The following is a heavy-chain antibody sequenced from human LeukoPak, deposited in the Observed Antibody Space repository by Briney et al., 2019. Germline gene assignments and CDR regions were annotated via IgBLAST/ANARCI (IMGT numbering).Heavy chain of an antibody. CDR3: ARGYYYDSSGYYYFDY. J-gene: IGHJ4*02. V-gene: IGHV1-2*02. CDR1: GYTFTGYY. D-gene: IGHD3-22*01. Sequence: ASVKVSCKASGYTFTGYYIHWVRQAPGQGLEWKGWINPNSGGTHYAQKLQGRVTMTRDTSITTAYMELSRLRSDDTAVYYCARGYYYDSSGYYYFDYWGQGTLVTVSS. CDR2: INPNSGGT.